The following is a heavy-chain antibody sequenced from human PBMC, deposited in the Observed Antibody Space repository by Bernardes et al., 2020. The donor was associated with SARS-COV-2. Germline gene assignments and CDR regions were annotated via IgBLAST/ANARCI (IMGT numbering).Heavy chain of an antibody. CDR1: GFTFSSYG. D-gene: IGHD3-16*01. V-gene: IGHV3-33*01. CDR3: ARAVRLGESYGMDV. CDR2: IWYDGSNK. J-gene: IGHJ6*02. Sequence: GGSLRLSCAASGFTFSSYGTHWVRQAPGKGLEWVAVIWYDGSNKYYADSVKGRFTISRDNSKNTLYLQMNSLRAEDTAVYYCARAVRLGESYGMDVWGQGTTVTVSS.